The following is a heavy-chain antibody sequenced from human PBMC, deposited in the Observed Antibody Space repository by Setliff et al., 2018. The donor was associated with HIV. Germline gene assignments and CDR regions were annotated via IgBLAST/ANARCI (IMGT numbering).Heavy chain of an antibody. CDR3: TRDPPSGMTGDF. CDR2: IRDKGHSATT. V-gene: IGHV3-49*04. J-gene: IGHJ1*01. Sequence: QSGGSLRLSCIASGFTFADHALSWVRQAPGKGLEWIAFIRDKGHSATTAYAASVGGRFTVSLDPSKSIAYLQMTSLKIDDTAVYFCTRDPPSGMTGDFWGQGTLVTVSS. CDR1: GFTFADHA. D-gene: IGHD1-26*01.